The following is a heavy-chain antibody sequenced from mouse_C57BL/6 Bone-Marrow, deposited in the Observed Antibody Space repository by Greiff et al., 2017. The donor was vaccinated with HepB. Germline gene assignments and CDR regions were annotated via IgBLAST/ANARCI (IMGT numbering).Heavy chain of an antibody. D-gene: IGHD1-1*01. J-gene: IGHJ3*01. CDR3: ARKSDYYGSSLWFAY. CDR1: GYAFSSSW. Sequence: VQRVESGPELVKPGASVKISCKASGYAFSSSWMNWVKQRPGKGLEWIGRIYPGDGDTNYNGKFKGKATLTADKSSSTAYMQLSSLTSEDSAVYFCARKSDYYGSSLWFAYWGQGTLVTVSA. V-gene: IGHV1-82*01. CDR2: IYPGDGDT.